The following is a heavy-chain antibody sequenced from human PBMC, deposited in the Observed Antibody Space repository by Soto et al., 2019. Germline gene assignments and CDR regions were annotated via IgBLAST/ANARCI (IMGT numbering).Heavy chain of an antibody. J-gene: IGHJ6*02. CDR3: ARDGEVDLYYYGMDV. V-gene: IGHV1-18*04. D-gene: IGHD3-3*01. CDR2: ISAYNGNT. CDR1: GYTFTSYG. Sequence: GASVKVSCKASGYTFTSYGISWVRQAPGQGLEWMGWISAYNGNTNYAQKLQGRDTMTTDTSTSTAYMELRSLRSDDTAVYYCARDGEVDLYYYGMDVWGQGTTVTVSS.